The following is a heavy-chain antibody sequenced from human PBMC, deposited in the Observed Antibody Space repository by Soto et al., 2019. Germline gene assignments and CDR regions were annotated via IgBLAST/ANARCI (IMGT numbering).Heavy chain of an antibody. CDR3: AKDRSEIAAAGYDY. J-gene: IGHJ4*02. Sequence: QVQLVESGGGVVQPGRSLRLSCAASGFTFSSYGMHWVRQAPGKGLEWVAVISYDGSNKYYADSVKGRFTISRDNSKNTLYLQMNSLRAEDTAVYYCAKDRSEIAAAGYDYWCQGTLVTVSS. CDR1: GFTFSSYG. V-gene: IGHV3-30*18. D-gene: IGHD6-13*01. CDR2: ISYDGSNK.